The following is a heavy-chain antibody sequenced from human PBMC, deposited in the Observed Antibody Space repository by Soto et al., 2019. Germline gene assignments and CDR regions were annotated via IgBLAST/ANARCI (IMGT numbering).Heavy chain of an antibody. J-gene: IGHJ4*02. D-gene: IGHD3-22*01. Sequence: ASVKVSCKSSGYTFTSYGISWVRQAPGQGLEWMGWISAYNGNTNYAQKLQGRVTMTTDTSTSTAYMELRSLRSDDTAVYYCARTIKSSYYYDSSGPNDYWGQGTLVTVSS. CDR2: ISAYNGNT. CDR3: ARTIKSSYYYDSSGPNDY. V-gene: IGHV1-18*01. CDR1: GYTFTSYG.